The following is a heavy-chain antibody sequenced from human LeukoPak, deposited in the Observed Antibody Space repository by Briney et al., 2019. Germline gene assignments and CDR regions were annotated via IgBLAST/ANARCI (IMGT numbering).Heavy chain of an antibody. Sequence: PGGSLRPSCAASGFTFSDSYMSWIRQAPGKGLEWVSYTSGSGSTLYYADSVRGRFTISRDNAKNSLYLQMNSLRAEDTAVYYCARHHRANWFDPWGQGTLVTVSS. CDR3: ARHHRANWFDP. J-gene: IGHJ5*02. V-gene: IGHV3-11*01. CDR1: GFTFSDSY. CDR2: TSGSGSTL. D-gene: IGHD3-16*02.